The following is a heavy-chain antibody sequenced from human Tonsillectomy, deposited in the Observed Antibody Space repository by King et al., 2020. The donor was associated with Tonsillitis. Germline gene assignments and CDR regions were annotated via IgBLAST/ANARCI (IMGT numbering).Heavy chain of an antibody. J-gene: IGHJ4*02. Sequence: VQLQQWGAGLLKPSETLSLTCAVYGGSFSGYYWSWIRQPPGKGLEWIGEINHGGSTNYNPSLKSRVTISVDTSNNQFSLKLSSVTAADTAVYYCASTRGYWGQGTLVTVSS. CDR3: ASTRGY. CDR2: INHGGST. D-gene: IGHD3-10*01. CDR1: GGSFSGYY. V-gene: IGHV4-34*01.